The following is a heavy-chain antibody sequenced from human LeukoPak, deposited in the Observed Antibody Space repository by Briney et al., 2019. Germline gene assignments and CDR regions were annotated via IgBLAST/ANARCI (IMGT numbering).Heavy chain of an antibody. CDR3: ARGAAGIAAAGVY. Sequence: PSETLSLTCTVSGGSISSGSYYWSWIRQPAGKGLEWIGRIYSTGSTTGTTTYNPSLKSRVTMSIDTSKTHFSLELRSVTAADTAVYYCARGAAGIAAAGVYWGQGTLVTVSS. V-gene: IGHV4-61*02. CDR1: GGSISSGSYY. D-gene: IGHD6-13*01. J-gene: IGHJ4*02. CDR2: IYSTGSTTGTT.